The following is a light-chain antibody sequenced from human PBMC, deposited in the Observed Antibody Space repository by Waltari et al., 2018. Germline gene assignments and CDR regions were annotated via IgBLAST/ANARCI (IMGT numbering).Light chain of an antibody. CDR1: SNDIVSFNY. CDR2: DVS. J-gene: IGLJ2*01. Sequence: QSALTQPASVSGSPGQSITISCSGTSNDIVSFNYLSWYQQHPGRAPKLMIYDVSDRPSGLSDRFSGSKSGNTASLSISGLQAEDEADYYCSSYTSSGTLVFGGGTKLTVL. V-gene: IGLV2-14*03. CDR3: SSYTSSGTLV.